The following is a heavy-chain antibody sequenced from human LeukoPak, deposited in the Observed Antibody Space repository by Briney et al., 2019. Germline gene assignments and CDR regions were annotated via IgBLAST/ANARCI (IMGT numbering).Heavy chain of an antibody. J-gene: IGHJ4*02. D-gene: IGHD3-10*01. Sequence: GGSLRLSCAASGFTFSSYAMSWVRQAPGKGLEWVSAISGSGGSTYYADSVKGRFTISRDNFKNTLYLQMNSLRAEDTAVYYCAKDTLRLPITIMVRGVSYWGQGTLVTVSS. CDR3: AKDTLRLPITIMVRGVSY. CDR2: ISGSGGST. V-gene: IGHV3-23*01. CDR1: GFTFSSYA.